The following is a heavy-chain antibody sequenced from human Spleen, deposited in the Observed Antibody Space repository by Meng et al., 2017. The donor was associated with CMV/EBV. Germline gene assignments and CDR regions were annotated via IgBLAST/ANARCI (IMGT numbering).Heavy chain of an antibody. D-gene: IGHD4-23*01. CDR1: GGSISNYY. V-gene: IGHV4-59*12. CDR2: IFYSGST. Sequence: SETLSLTCTVSGGSISNYYWNWIRQSPGKGLEWIGYIFYSGSTKYIPSLKSRVTISVDTSKNEFSLKLSSVTAADTAVYYCARVPIRGGGNSWRDAFDIWGQGTMVTVSS. CDR3: ARVPIRGGGNSWRDAFDI. J-gene: IGHJ3*02.